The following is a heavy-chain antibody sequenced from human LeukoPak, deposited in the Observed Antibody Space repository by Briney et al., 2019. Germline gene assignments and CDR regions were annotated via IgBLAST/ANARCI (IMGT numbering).Heavy chain of an antibody. CDR2: IYYSGST. Sequence: PSETLSLTCTVSGGSISSYYWSWIRQPPGKGLEWIGYIYYSGSTNYNPSLKSRVTISVDTSKNQFSLKLSSVTAAGTAVYYCARSPYDYVWGSYRPTNFQHWGQGTLVTVSS. CDR3: ARSPYDYVWGSYRPTNFQH. J-gene: IGHJ1*01. D-gene: IGHD3-16*02. V-gene: IGHV4-59*01. CDR1: GGSISSYY.